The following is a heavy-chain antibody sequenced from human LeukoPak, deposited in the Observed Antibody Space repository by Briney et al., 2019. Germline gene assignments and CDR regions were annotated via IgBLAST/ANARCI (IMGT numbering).Heavy chain of an antibody. Sequence: GGSLRLSCAASGFTLSTYNMNWVRQAPGKGLEWVSAISDSGNTNHADSLKGRFTISRDSSKNTLFLQMNTLRPEDAAVYYCAKAPVTTCRGAYCYPFDYWGQGTLVTVSS. CDR1: GFTLSTYN. J-gene: IGHJ4*02. CDR2: ISDSGNT. D-gene: IGHD2-21*01. V-gene: IGHV3-23*01. CDR3: AKAPVTTCRGAYCYPFDY.